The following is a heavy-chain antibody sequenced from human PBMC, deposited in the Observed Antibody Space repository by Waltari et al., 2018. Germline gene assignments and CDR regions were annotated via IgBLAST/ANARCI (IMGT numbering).Heavy chain of an antibody. J-gene: IGHJ4*02. V-gene: IGHV4-38-2*02. CDR2: IYHSWST. Sequence: QVQLQESGPGLVKPSETLSLTCAVSGYSISSGYYWGWIRQPPGKGLEWIGGIYHSWSTYYNPSLKSRVTISVDTSKNQFSLKLSSVTAADTAVYYCARDRHTPTSEPFDYWGQGTLVTVSS. CDR3: ARDRHTPTSEPFDY. CDR1: GYSISSGYY.